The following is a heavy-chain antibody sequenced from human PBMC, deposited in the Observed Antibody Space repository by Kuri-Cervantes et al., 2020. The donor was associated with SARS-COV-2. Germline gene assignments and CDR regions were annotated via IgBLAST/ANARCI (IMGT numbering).Heavy chain of an antibody. V-gene: IGHV3-30*04. CDR1: GSTFSSYA. CDR3: ARDRGWELLHAGAFDI. CDR2: ISYDGRNK. J-gene: IGHJ3*02. Sequence: GESLNISCAASGSTFSSYAMHWVRQAPGKGLGWVAVISYDGRNKYYANSVQGRFTISRDNSKNTLYLQMNSLRAEDTAVYYCARDRGWELLHAGAFDIWGQGTMVTVSS. D-gene: IGHD1-26*01.